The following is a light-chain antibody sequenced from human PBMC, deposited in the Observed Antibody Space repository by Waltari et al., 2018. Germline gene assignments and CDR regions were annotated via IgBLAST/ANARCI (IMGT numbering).Light chain of an antibody. V-gene: IGKV3-11*01. CDR2: DSA. CDR1: QSVSNS. Sequence: EIVLTHSPATLSLSPGERATLSCRASQSVSNSLAWYQQKPGQAPRLLIFDSANRAAGIPARFSGSGAGTDVTITISSLETADFAVYYCQQRSNWPALTFGGGTKVEIK. CDR3: QQRSNWPALT. J-gene: IGKJ4*01.